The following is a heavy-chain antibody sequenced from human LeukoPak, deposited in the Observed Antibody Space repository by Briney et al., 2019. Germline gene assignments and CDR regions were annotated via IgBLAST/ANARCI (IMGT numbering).Heavy chain of an antibody. J-gene: IGHJ3*02. Sequence: PGGSLRLSCAASGSTFSSYGMHWVRQAPGKGLEWVAVIWYDGSNKYYADSVKGRFTISRDNSKNTLYLQMNSLRAEDTAVYYCAREDDLGAFDIWGQGTMVTVSS. V-gene: IGHV3-33*01. D-gene: IGHD1-1*01. CDR2: IWYDGSNK. CDR1: GSTFSSYG. CDR3: AREDDLGAFDI.